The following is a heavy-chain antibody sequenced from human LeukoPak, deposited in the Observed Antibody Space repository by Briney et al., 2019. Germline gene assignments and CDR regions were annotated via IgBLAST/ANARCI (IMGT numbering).Heavy chain of an antibody. V-gene: IGHV3-64*01. Sequence: GGSLRLSCAASGFTFSSYAMHWVRQAPGKRLEYVSAISSNGGSTYYANSVKGRFTISRDNSKNTLYLQMGSLRSDDTAVYYCARETMVNYYGSGSSQDYWGQGTLVTVSS. CDR3: ARETMVNYYGSGSSQDY. J-gene: IGHJ4*02. D-gene: IGHD3-10*01. CDR1: GFTFSSYA. CDR2: ISSNGGST.